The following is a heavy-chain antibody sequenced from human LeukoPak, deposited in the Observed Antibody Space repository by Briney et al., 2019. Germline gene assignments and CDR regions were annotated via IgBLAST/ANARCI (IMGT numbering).Heavy chain of an antibody. CDR3: TRQHDYGDYFDY. Sequence: PGRSLRLSCTASGFTFGDYTMSWVRQAPGKGLEWVGFIRSKAFGGTVESAASVKGRFTISRDDSKSIAYLQMNSLKTEDTAVYYCTRQHDYGDYFDYWGQGTLVTVSS. D-gene: IGHD4-17*01. J-gene: IGHJ4*02. V-gene: IGHV3-49*04. CDR1: GFTFGDYT. CDR2: IRSKAFGGTV.